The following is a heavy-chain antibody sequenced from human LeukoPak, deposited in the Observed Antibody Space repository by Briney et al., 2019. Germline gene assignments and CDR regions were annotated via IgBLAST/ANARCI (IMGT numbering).Heavy chain of an antibody. CDR1: GFTFSSYG. CDR2: ISGSGGTT. Sequence: GGSLRLSCAASGFTFSSYGMSWVRQAPGKGLEWVSAISGSGGTTYYADSVKGRFTISRDNPKNTLYLQMNSLRAEDTAIYYCAKGRYYYYYMDVWGKGTTVTISS. V-gene: IGHV3-23*01. J-gene: IGHJ6*03. CDR3: AKGRYYYYYMDV.